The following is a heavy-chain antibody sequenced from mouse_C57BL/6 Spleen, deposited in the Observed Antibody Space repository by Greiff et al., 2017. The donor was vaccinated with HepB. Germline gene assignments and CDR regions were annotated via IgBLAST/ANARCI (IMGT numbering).Heavy chain of an antibody. Sequence: QVQLKESGAELVKPGASVKISCKASGYAFSSYWMNWVKQRPGKGLEWIGQIYPGDGDTNYNGKFKGKATLTADKSSSTAYMQLSSLTSEDSAVYFCARGDYYGSSGYWYFDVWGTGTTVTVSS. J-gene: IGHJ1*03. CDR1: GYAFSSYW. V-gene: IGHV1-80*01. CDR3: ARGDYYGSSGYWYFDV. D-gene: IGHD1-1*01. CDR2: IYPGDGDT.